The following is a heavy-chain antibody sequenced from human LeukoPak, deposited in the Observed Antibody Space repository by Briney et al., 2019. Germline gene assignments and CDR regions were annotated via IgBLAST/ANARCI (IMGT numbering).Heavy chain of an antibody. CDR2: ISYDGSNK. CDR1: GFTFSSYG. CDR3: ARDPSREYSYGDAFDI. D-gene: IGHD5-18*01. V-gene: IGHV3-30*19. Sequence: GGSLRLSCAASGFTFSSYGMHWVRQAPGKGLEWVAVISYDGSNKYYADSVKGRFTISRDNSKNTLYLQMNSLRAEDTAVYYCARDPSREYSYGDAFDIWGQGTMVTVSS. J-gene: IGHJ3*02.